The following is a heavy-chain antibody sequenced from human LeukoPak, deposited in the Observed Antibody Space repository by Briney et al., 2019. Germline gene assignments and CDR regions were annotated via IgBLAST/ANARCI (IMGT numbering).Heavy chain of an antibody. J-gene: IGHJ5*02. CDR3: ARAMYFYGSGSFVRAWFDP. Sequence: PSETLSLTCAVYGGSFSGYNWNWIRQPPGKGLEWIGETDPSGSTNYNPSLKSRVTISLDTSKNQFSLRLSSVTAADTAVYYCARAMYFYGSGSFVRAWFDPWGQGTLVTVSS. D-gene: IGHD3-10*01. V-gene: IGHV4-34*01. CDR1: GGSFSGYN. CDR2: TDPSGST.